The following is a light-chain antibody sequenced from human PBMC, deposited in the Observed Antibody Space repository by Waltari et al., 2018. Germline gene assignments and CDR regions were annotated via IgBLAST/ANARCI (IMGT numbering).Light chain of an antibody. Sequence: SYVLTQPPSLSVAPGQTARIPCGGNDMGGKSVHWHQPKPGQAPVLDIYYDSDRPSGIPGRFSASNFGNAATLTISRVEAGDEADYYCQVWDTNSDVVVFGGGTFLTVL. J-gene: IGLJ2*01. CDR3: QVWDTNSDVVV. CDR1: DMGGKS. CDR2: YDS. V-gene: IGLV3-21*04.